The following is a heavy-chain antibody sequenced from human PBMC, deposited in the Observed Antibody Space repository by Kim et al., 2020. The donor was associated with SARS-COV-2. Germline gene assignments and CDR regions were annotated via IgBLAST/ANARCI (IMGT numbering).Heavy chain of an antibody. V-gene: IGHV3-48*03. CDR2: ISSSGSTI. CDR1: GFTFSSYE. CDR3: ARAVLLWFGERSRDAFDI. D-gene: IGHD3-10*01. Sequence: GGSLRLSCAASGFTFSSYEMNWVRQAPGKGLEWVSYISSSGSTIYYADSVKGRFTISRDNAKNSLYLQMNSLRAEDTAVYYCARAVLLWFGERSRDAFDIWGQGTMVTVSS. J-gene: IGHJ3*02.